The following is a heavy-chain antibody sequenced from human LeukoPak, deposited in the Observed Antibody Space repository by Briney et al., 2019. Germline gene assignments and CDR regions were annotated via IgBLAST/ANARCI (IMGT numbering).Heavy chain of an antibody. V-gene: IGHV4-38-2*01. CDR1: GYSISSGYY. J-gene: IGHJ5*02. D-gene: IGHD1-1*01. Sequence: SETLSLTCAVSGYSISSGYYWGWIRQPPGKGLEWIGSIYHSGSTYYNPSLKSRVTISVDTSKNQFSLKLSSVTAADTALYYCARLPTGTYQSTWGQGTLVTVSS. CDR3: ARLPTGTYQST. CDR2: IYHSGST.